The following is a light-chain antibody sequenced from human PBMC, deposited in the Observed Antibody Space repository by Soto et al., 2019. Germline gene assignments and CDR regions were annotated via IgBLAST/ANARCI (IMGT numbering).Light chain of an antibody. Sequence: DVQVTQSPSSLSASVGDRVTNTCRASQNINNYLNWYQQKPGKAPKLLISVESNLQSGVPSRFSGRGSGTEFTLTISSLQPEDFATYYCQQSYTTPLTFGGGTKVDIK. CDR3: QQSYTTPLT. J-gene: IGKJ4*01. V-gene: IGKV1-39*01. CDR1: QNINNY. CDR2: VES.